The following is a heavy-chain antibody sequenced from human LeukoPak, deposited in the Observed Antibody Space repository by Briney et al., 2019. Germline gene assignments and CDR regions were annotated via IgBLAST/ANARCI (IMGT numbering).Heavy chain of an antibody. V-gene: IGHV3-48*03. CDR3: ARGSWLVPPTDY. Sequence: GGSLRLSCAASGFTFSSYEMNWVRQAPGKGLEWVSYISSSGSTIYYADSVKGRFTISRDNAKNPLYLQMNSLRAEDTAVYYCARGSWLVPPTDYWGQGTLVTVSS. D-gene: IGHD6-19*01. CDR1: GFTFSSYE. CDR2: ISSSGSTI. J-gene: IGHJ4*02.